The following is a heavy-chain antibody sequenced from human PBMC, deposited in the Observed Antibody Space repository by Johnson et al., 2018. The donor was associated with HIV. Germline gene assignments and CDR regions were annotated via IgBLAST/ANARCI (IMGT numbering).Heavy chain of an antibody. D-gene: IGHD4-23*01. Sequence: QVQLVESGGGLLQPGESLRLSCAASGFTVSSNYMSWVRQAPGKGLEWVAVISYDGSNKYYADSVKGRFTISRDNSKNTLYLQMNSLRAEDSAVYYFAKLPGGNSGFVDAFDIWGQGTMVTVSS. CDR1: GFTVSSNY. V-gene: IGHV3-30*18. CDR2: ISYDGSNK. J-gene: IGHJ3*02. CDR3: AKLPGGNSGFVDAFDI.